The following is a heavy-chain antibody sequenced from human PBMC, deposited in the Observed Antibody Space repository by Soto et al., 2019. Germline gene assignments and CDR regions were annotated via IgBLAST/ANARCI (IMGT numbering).Heavy chain of an antibody. D-gene: IGHD6-19*01. CDR2: INPSGGST. V-gene: IGHV1-46*01. CDR3: ARDAPVDGDSGSGWYYFDY. Sequence: QVQLVQSGAEVKKPGASVKVSCKASGYTFTSYYMHWVRQAPGQGLEWMGIINPSGGSTSYAQKFQGRVTMTRDTSTSTVYMELSSLRSEDTAVYYCARDAPVDGDSGSGWYYFDYWGQGTLVTVSS. J-gene: IGHJ4*02. CDR1: GYTFTSYY.